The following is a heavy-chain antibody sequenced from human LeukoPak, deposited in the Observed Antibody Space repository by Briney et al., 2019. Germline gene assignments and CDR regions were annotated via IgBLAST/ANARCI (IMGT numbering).Heavy chain of an antibody. J-gene: IGHJ4*02. CDR1: GFTFSSNE. Sequence: GGSLRLSCAASGFTFSSNEMNWVRQAPGKGLEWVSYINSGGTIIYYADSVKGRFTISRDNAKNSLYLQMNSLRAEDTAIYYCARDWFADWGQGPLVIVSS. CDR2: INSGGTII. V-gene: IGHV3-48*03. CDR3: ARDWFAD.